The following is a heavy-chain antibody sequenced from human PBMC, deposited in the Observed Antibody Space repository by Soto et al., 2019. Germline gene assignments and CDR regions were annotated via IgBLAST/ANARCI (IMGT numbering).Heavy chain of an antibody. Sequence: QVQLVESGGGVVQPGRSLRLSCAASGLRFSSYGMHWVRQAPGKGLEWVAVIWSDGSNKYYADSVKGRFTISRDNSKNTVYLQMNSLRVEDTAVYYCARAAGAYDNWGQGALVTVSS. D-gene: IGHD1-26*01. CDR3: ARAAGAYDN. CDR2: IWSDGSNK. V-gene: IGHV3-33*03. J-gene: IGHJ4*02. CDR1: GLRFSSYG.